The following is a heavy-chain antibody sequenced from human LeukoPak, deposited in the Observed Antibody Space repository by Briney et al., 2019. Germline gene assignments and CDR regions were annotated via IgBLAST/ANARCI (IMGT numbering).Heavy chain of an antibody. CDR2: INPYSGGT. D-gene: IGHD4-17*01. CDR1: GYTFTGYY. J-gene: IGHJ4*02. V-gene: IGHV1-2*02. Sequence: ASVKVSCKASGYTFTGYYMHWVRQAPGQGLEWMGWINPYSGGTNYAQKFQGRVTMTRDTSINTAYMELSRLRSDDTAVYSSARGTDYGDSHLTNWGQGTLVTVSS. CDR3: ARGTDYGDSHLTN.